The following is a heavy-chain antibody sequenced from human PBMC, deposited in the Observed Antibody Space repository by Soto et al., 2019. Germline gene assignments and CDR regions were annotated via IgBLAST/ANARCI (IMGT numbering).Heavy chain of an antibody. J-gene: IGHJ4*02. Sequence: LXLSSVGSGFIFSNNGMHWVRQTPGKGLEWVSFMSYDGSDTFYADSVKGRFTISRDNSKNTLFLHMSNLRAEDTAMYYCTIVRVADSALDHWGQGPLGTAS. D-gene: IGHD3-10*02. CDR3: TIVRVADSALDH. V-gene: IGHV3-30*03. CDR1: GFIFSNNG. CDR2: MSYDGSDT.